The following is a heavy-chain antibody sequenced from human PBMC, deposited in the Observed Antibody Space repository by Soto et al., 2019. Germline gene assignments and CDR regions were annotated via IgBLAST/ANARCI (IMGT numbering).Heavy chain of an antibody. CDR1: GFTFSSYS. D-gene: IGHD6-13*01. CDR2: ISSSSSYI. V-gene: IGHV3-21*01. Sequence: GGSLRLSCAASGFTFSSYSMDWVRQAPGKGLEWVSSISSSSSYIYYADSVKGRFTISRDNAKNSLYLQMNSLRAEDTAVYYCARDTGYSSSWLQGLYYYYYMEVWGKGTTVTVSS. J-gene: IGHJ6*03. CDR3: ARDTGYSSSWLQGLYYYYYMEV.